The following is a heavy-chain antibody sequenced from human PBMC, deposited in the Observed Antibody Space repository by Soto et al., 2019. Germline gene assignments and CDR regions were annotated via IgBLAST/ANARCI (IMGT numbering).Heavy chain of an antibody. J-gene: IGHJ4*02. D-gene: IGHD5-12*01. Sequence: GGSLRLSCAVSGLTYMKYAMSWVRQAPGKGLEWVSGINGGGGRTYYADSVKGQVTISADKSISTAYLQWSSLKASDTAMYYCARGGDRGGYDWRVFDYWGQGTLVTVSS. V-gene: IGHV3-23*01. CDR3: ARGGDRGGYDWRVFDY. CDR2: INGGGGRT. CDR1: GLTYMKYA.